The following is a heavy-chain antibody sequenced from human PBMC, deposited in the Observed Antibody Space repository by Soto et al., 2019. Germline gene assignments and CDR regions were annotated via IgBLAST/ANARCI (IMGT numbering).Heavy chain of an antibody. CDR1: GGSIIIYY. V-gene: IGHV4-59*01. CDR3: ARISSVDPYGYVNGGLDV. CDR2: FYHSGNS. D-gene: IGHD5-18*01. Sequence: SETLSLTCRVYGGSIIIYYWSWIRQSPERGLEWIGYFYHSGNSNYNPSLKSRVTISVDTSKNQLSLSLRSVTAADTAVYFCARISSVDPYGYVNGGLDVWGQGNTVTVSS. J-gene: IGHJ6*02.